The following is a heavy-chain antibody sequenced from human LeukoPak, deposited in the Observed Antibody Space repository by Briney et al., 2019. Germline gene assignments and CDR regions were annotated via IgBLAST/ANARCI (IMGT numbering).Heavy chain of an antibody. CDR1: GFTFDNYA. V-gene: IGHV3-23*01. CDR3: AKDLSAADYYYYYYMDV. J-gene: IGHJ6*03. D-gene: IGHD6-13*01. CDR2: IGGSSGST. Sequence: GGSLRLSCAASGFTFDNYAMSWVRQTPGRRLEWVSAIGGSSGSTYYADSVKGRFTISRDNSKNTLYLQMNSLRAEDTAVYYCAKDLSAADYYYYYYMDVWGKGTTVTISS.